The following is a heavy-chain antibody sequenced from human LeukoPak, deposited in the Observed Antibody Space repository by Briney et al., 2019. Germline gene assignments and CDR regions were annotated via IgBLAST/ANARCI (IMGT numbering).Heavy chain of an antibody. CDR2: IYYSGST. Sequence: SETLSLTCTVSGGSISRDYWSWIRQPPGKGLEWIGSIYYSGSTYYNPSLKSRVTISVDTSKNQFSLKLSSVTAADTAVYYCAREELGHWGQGTLVTVSS. CDR3: AREELGH. CDR1: GGSISRDY. J-gene: IGHJ4*02. V-gene: IGHV4-39*02. D-gene: IGHD1-26*01.